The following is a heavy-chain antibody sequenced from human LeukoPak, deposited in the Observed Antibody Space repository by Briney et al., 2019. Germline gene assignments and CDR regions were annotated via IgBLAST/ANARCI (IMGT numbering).Heavy chain of an antibody. CDR2: ISAYNGNT. Sequence: ASVKVSCKASGYTFTSYGISWVRQAPGQGLEWMGWISAYNGNTNYAQKFQGRVTMTRDTSISTAYMELSRLRSDDTAVYYCARGRRILVGDTNAGDYFDYWGQGTLVTVSS. J-gene: IGHJ4*02. V-gene: IGHV1-18*01. CDR3: ARGRRILVGDTNAGDYFDY. CDR1: GYTFTSYG. D-gene: IGHD1-26*01.